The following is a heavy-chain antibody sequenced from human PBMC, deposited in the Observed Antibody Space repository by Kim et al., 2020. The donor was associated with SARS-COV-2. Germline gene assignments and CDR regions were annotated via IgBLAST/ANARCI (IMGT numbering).Heavy chain of an antibody. CDR1: GFTFADYA. CDR3: AKDSPYSYGLDY. CDR2: ISWKSDKI. D-gene: IGHD5-18*01. J-gene: IGHJ4*02. Sequence: GGSLRLSCEASGFTFADYAMHWVRQAPGKGLEWVSGISWKSDKIDYADSVKGRFTISRDNAKNSLFLQMNSLRPEDTALYYCAKDSPYSYGLDYWGQGTLVTVSS. V-gene: IGHV3-9*01.